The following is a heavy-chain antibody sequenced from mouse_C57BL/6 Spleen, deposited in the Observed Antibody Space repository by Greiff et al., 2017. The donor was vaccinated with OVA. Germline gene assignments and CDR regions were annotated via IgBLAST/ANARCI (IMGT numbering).Heavy chain of an antibody. J-gene: IGHJ3*01. Sequence: VQLQQPGAELVRPGSSVKLSCKASGYTFTSYWMDWVKQRPGQGLEWIGNIYPSDSETHYNQKFKDKATLTVDKSSSTAYMQLSSLTSEDSAVYYCARDYDDAWFAYWGQGTLVTVSA. V-gene: IGHV1-61*01. D-gene: IGHD2-4*01. CDR2: IYPSDSET. CDR1: GYTFTSYW. CDR3: ARDYDDAWFAY.